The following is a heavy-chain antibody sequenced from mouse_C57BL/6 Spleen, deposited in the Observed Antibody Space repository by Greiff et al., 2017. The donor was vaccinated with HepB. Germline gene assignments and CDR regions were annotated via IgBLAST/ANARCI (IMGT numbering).Heavy chain of an antibody. CDR3: ARTCWLRQYFDV. D-gene: IGHD2-2*01. CDR1: GFSLTSYA. Sequence: QVQLKESGPGLVAPSQSLSITCTVSGFSLTSYAISWVRQPPGKGLEWLGVIWTGGGTHYNSAVKSRLSISKDNAKSQVFLKMNSLQTDDTDRYYGARTCWLRQYFDVWGTGTTVTVSS. CDR2: IWTGGGT. J-gene: IGHJ1*03. V-gene: IGHV2-9-1*01.